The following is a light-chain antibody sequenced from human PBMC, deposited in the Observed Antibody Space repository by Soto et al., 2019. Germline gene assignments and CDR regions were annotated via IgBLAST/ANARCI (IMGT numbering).Light chain of an antibody. CDR1: QSVSSSF. J-gene: IGKJ4*01. CDR2: GAS. Sequence: EIVLTQSPGILSLSPGERATLSCRASQSVSSSFLDWYQQKPGQAPRLLIYGASSRATGIPDRFSGSGSGTYVTLTISRLEPDDFAVYYCQQYGSSPSALTFGGGTKVEIK. CDR3: QQYGSSPSALT. V-gene: IGKV3-20*01.